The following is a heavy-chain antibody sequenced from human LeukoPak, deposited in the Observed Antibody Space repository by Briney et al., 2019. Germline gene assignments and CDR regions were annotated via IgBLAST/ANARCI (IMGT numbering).Heavy chain of an antibody. CDR1: GGSISSYY. Sequence: SETLSLTCTVSGGSISSYYWSWIRQPPGKGLEWIGYIYYSGSTNYNPSLKSRVTISVDTSKNQFSLKLSSVTAADTAVYYCARQRGESSGYYSHFDYWGQGTLVTVSS. J-gene: IGHJ4*02. CDR2: IYYSGST. V-gene: IGHV4-59*08. CDR3: ARQRGESSGYYSHFDY. D-gene: IGHD3-22*01.